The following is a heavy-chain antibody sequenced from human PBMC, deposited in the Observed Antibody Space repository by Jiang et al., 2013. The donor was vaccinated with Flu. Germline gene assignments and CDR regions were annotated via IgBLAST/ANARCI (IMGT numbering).Heavy chain of an antibody. D-gene: IGHD1-26*01. CDR2: IIPLFGRA. V-gene: IGHV1-69*01. Sequence: SGAEVKRPGSSVRVSCKASAGTFSTYAISWVRQAPGLGLEWMGGIIPLFGRADYPQKFQDRVTINADESTYTVYMELSSLRREDTAMYYCARGQIVILSPTPSPDAFDIWGQGTMVTVSS. CDR1: AGTFSTYA. J-gene: IGHJ3*02. CDR3: ARGQIVILSPTPSPDAFDI.